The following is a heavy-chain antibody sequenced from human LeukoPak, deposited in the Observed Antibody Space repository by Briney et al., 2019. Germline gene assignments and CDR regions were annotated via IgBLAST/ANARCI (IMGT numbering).Heavy chain of an antibody. CDR2: ISPMFGTS. Sequence: SVKVSCKASGGTFSRHTISWVRQSPGQGLEWMGGISPMFGTSNYAQKFRGRVTITADESTSTAYVELSSLRSEDTAVYYCARDSSEFRSLLFHWGQGTLVTVSS. CDR3: ARDSSEFRSLLFH. V-gene: IGHV1-69*13. CDR1: GGTFSRHT. J-gene: IGHJ1*01. D-gene: IGHD1-14*01.